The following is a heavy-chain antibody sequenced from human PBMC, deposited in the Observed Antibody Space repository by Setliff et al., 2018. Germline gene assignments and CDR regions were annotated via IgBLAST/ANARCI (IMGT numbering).Heavy chain of an antibody. CDR3: AKCSSWHGHYPHFNY. V-gene: IGHV3-53*01. CDR2: TYSDGRT. D-gene: IGHD6-13*01. Sequence: GGSLRLSCEVSGFIVSNNEMSWVRQAPGKGLEWVSVTYSDGRTNYADSVKGRFTISRDNSKKTLYLQMNSLRAEDTAVYYCAKCSSWHGHYPHFNYWGQGTLVTVSS. CDR1: GFIVSNNE. J-gene: IGHJ4*02.